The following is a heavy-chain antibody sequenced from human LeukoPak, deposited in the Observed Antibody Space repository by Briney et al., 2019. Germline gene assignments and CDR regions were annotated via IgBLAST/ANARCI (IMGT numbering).Heavy chain of an antibody. CDR2: ISGSGGST. Sequence: PGGSLRLSCAASGFTFSSYAMSWVRQAPAKGMEWVSTISGSGGSTYYADSVKGRFTISRDNSKNTLYLQMNSLRAEDTAVYYCAKVKDPITMVRGVIIYFDYWGQGTLVTVSS. D-gene: IGHD3-10*01. J-gene: IGHJ4*02. CDR1: GFTFSSYA. CDR3: AKVKDPITMVRGVIIYFDY. V-gene: IGHV3-23*01.